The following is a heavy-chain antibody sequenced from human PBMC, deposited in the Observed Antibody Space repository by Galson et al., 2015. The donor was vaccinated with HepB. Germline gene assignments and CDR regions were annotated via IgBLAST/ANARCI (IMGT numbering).Heavy chain of an antibody. CDR1: GFTFSSYS. Sequence: SLRLSCAASGFTFSSYSMNWVRQAPGKGLEWVSSISSSSSYIYYADSVKGRFTISRDNAKNSLYLQMNSLRAEDTAVYYCASGISVDYGDYVAEPGRFDPWGQGTLVTVSS. CDR2: ISSSSSYI. J-gene: IGHJ5*02. D-gene: IGHD4-17*01. V-gene: IGHV3-21*01. CDR3: ASGISVDYGDYVAEPGRFDP.